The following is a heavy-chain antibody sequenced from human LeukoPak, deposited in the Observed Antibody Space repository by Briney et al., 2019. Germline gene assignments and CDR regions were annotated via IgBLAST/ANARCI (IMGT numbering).Heavy chain of an antibody. CDR2: ISAYNGNT. D-gene: IGHD2-21*02. V-gene: IGHV1-18*01. CDR1: GGTFSSYA. CDR3: ARLAYCGGDCYTPIDY. Sequence: ASVKVSCKASGGTFSSYAISWVRQAPGQGLEWMGRISAYNGNTNYAQKLQGRVTMTTDTSTSTAYMELRSLRSDDTAVYYCARLAYCGGDCYTPIDYWGQGTLVTVSS. J-gene: IGHJ4*02.